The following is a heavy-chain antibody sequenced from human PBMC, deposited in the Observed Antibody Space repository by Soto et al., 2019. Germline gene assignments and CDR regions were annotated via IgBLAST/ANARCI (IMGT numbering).Heavy chain of an antibody. CDR1: GFIFRDYF. D-gene: IGHD2-15*01. CDR3: ARLGVASHHVDH. J-gene: IGHJ4*02. Sequence: QVQLMESGGGLVKPGGSLRLSCAGAGFIFRDYFMTWIRQSPGKGLEWVADINISGRMTHYADSVKGRFTMSRDNDKKSLYLQMDSLRVGDTAVYYCARLGVASHHVDHWGQGTLVTVSS. CDR2: INISGRMT. V-gene: IGHV3-11*01.